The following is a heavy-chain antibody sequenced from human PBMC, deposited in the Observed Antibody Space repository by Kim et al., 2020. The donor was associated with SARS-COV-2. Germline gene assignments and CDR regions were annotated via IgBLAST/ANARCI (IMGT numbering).Heavy chain of an antibody. J-gene: IGHJ4*02. V-gene: IGHV3-23*01. CDR2: ISGSGGST. D-gene: IGHD3-22*01. Sequence: GGSLRLSCAASGFTFSSFAMNWVRQAPGKGLEWVSAISGSGGSTYYADSVKGRFTISRDNSKNTLYLQMNSLRAEDAAVYYCAKTFKRGISMIVVVNSHLDYWGQGTLVTVSS. CDR3: AKTFKRGISMIVVVNSHLDY. CDR1: GFTFSSFA.